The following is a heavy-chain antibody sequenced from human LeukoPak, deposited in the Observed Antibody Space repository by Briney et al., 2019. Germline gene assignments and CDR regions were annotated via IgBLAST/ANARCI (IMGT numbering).Heavy chain of an antibody. Sequence: SVRLSCTASGVTFSSYAISWVRQAPGQGLEWLGGISRIFGTANYAKTFQGRVTITTDDSTHTAYMHLSRPRSSHTAVYYCARDTYYDFWRGYSSNNWFDPWGQGTLVTVSS. CDR1: GVTFSSYA. CDR3: ARDTYYDFWRGYSSNNWFDP. V-gene: IGHV1-69*05. D-gene: IGHD3-3*01. CDR2: ISRIFGTA. J-gene: IGHJ5*02.